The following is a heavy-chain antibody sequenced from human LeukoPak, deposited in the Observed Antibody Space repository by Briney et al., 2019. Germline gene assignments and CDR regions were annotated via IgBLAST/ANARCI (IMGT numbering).Heavy chain of an antibody. CDR3: ARLNPRCYYYYMDV. D-gene: IGHD1-26*01. CDR1: GYSISSGYY. CDR2: IYHSGST. Sequence: SETLSLTCAVSGYSISSGYYWGWIRQPPGKGLEWIGSIYHSGSTYYNPSLKSRVTISVDTSKNQFSLKLSSVTAADTAVYYCARLNPRCYYYYMDVWGKGTTVTVSS. J-gene: IGHJ6*03. V-gene: IGHV4-38-2*01.